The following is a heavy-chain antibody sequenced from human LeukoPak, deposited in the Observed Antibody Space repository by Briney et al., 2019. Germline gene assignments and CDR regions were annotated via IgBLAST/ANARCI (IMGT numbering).Heavy chain of an antibody. CDR2: IYSGGNT. D-gene: IGHD3-22*01. J-gene: IGHJ4*02. V-gene: IGHV3-66*01. CDR3: ARKTDSGGQGDY. CDR1: GFTVSSNY. Sequence: GGSLRLSCAASGFTVSSNYMSWVRQAPGKGLECVSVIYSGGNTYYAASVKGRFTISRDNSKNTLYLQMNSLRAEDTAVYYCARKTDSGGQGDYWGPGTLVTVSS.